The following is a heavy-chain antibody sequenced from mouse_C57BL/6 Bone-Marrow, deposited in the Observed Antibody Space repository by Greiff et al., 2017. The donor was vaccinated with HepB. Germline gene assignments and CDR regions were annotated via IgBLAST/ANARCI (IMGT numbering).Heavy chain of an antibody. CDR3: AREEGIYDGYYSDY. CDR1: GFTFSSYA. Sequence: EVKLVESGGGLVKPGGSLKLSCAASGFTFSSYAMSWVRQTPEKRLEWVATISDGGSYTYYPDNVKGRFTISRDNAKNNLYLQMSHLKSEDTAMYYCAREEGIYDGYYSDYWGQGTTLTVSS. D-gene: IGHD2-3*01. J-gene: IGHJ2*01. V-gene: IGHV5-4*01. CDR2: ISDGGSYT.